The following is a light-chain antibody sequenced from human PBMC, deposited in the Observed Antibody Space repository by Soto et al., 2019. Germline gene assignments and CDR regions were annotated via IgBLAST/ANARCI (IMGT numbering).Light chain of an antibody. CDR1: QSVGSY. J-gene: IGKJ1*01. V-gene: IGKV3-20*01. Sequence: EIVLTQSPATLYLSPGEGVTLSCRASQSVGSYLAWYQQKLGQAPRILIYDASKRATGIPDRFSGSGSGTDFNLTISRLETEDFAVYYCQQYGSSPWTFGQGTKVDIK. CDR2: DAS. CDR3: QQYGSSPWT.